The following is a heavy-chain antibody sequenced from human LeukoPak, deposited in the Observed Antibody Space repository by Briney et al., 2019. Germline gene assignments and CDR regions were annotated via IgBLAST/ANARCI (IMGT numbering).Heavy chain of an antibody. CDR2: IYYSGNT. V-gene: IGHV4-39*01. CDR3: AGIAVAGTIYFDY. CDR1: GGSISSSSYY. D-gene: IGHD6-19*01. Sequence: SETLPLTCTVSGGSISSSSYYWGWIRQPPGKGLEWIGSIYYSGNTYYNPSLKSRVTISVDTSKNQFSLKLSSVTAAHTAVYYCAGIAVAGTIYFDYWGQGTLVTVSS. J-gene: IGHJ4*02.